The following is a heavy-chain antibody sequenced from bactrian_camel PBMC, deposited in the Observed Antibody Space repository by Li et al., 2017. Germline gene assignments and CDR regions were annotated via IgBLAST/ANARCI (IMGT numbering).Heavy chain of an antibody. V-gene: IGHV3S1*01. CDR3: AAGPSYYSDYDATPRH. D-gene: IGHD4*01. Sequence: HVQLVESGGDSVQPGGSLRLSCAYSGWTFSRYWMYWVRQAPGKGLEWVSLISSGGSTLYADSVKGRFTISRDNANNTLYLQMNSLKIEDTAVYYCAAGPSYYSDYDATPRHWGQGTQVTVS. J-gene: IGHJ4*01. CDR1: GWTFSRYW. CDR2: ISSGGST.